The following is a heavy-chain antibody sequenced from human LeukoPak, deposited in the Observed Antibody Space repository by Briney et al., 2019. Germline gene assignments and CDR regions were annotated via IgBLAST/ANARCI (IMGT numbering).Heavy chain of an antibody. V-gene: IGHV1-18*01. CDR3: ARDRRIAVAGTIMSY. CDR2: ISPYNGNT. Sequence: GASVKVSCKASDYTFTSCGISWVRQAPGQGLEWMGWISPYNGNTNYAQKLQGRVTMTTDTSTSTAYMELRSLRSDDTAVYYCARDRRIAVAGTIMSYWGQGTLVTVSS. D-gene: IGHD6-19*01. J-gene: IGHJ4*02. CDR1: DYTFTSCG.